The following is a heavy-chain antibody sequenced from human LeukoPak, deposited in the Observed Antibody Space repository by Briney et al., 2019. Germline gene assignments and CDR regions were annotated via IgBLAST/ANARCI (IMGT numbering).Heavy chain of an antibody. Sequence: SETLSLTCTVSGASISSSSYYWGWLRQPPGTGLEWIGNIYYPGSTYYNPSLKSRVTISVDTSKNQLSLKLTSVTAADTAVYYCAVETDGDYFDYWGQGTLVTVSS. CDR2: IYYPGST. D-gene: IGHD1-1*01. CDR3: AVETDGDYFDY. J-gene: IGHJ4*02. CDR1: GASISSSSYY. V-gene: IGHV4-39*01.